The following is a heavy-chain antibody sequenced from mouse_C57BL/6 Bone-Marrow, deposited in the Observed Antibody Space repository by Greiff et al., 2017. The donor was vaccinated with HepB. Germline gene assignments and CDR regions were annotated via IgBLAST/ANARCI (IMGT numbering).Heavy chain of an antibody. CDR3: ARYYYGSSYWYFDV. J-gene: IGHJ1*03. CDR1: GYAFSSSW. V-gene: IGHV1-82*01. CDR2: IYPGDGDT. Sequence: QVQLQQSGPELVKPWASVKISCKASGYAFSSSWMNWVKQRPGKGLEWIGRIYPGDGDTNYNGKFKGKATLTADKSSSTAYMQLSSLTSEDSAVYFCARYYYGSSYWYFDVWGTGTTVTVSS. D-gene: IGHD1-1*01.